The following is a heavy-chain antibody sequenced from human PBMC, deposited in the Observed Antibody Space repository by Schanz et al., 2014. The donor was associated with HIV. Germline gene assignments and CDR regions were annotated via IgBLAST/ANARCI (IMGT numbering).Heavy chain of an antibody. CDR3: ARGRNYDILTGYGYYFDY. V-gene: IGHV4-59*01. CDR2: VFHTGST. Sequence: QVHLQESGPGLVKPSETLSLTCTVSDDSITPYYWSWIRQPPGKGLEWIGYVFHTGSTNYNPSLKSRATISVDTSEYEFSLKLSSVTAADTAVFYCARGRNYDILTGYGYYFDYWGQGTLVTVSS. CDR1: DDSITPYY. J-gene: IGHJ4*02. D-gene: IGHD3-9*01.